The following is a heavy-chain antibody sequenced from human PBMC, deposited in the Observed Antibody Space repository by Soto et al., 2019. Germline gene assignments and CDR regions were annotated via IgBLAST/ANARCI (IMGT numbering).Heavy chain of an antibody. CDR2: IIPIFGPA. CDR1: GGTFSSYA. D-gene: IGHD1-26*01. CDR3: ARDIGEPKGWFDP. V-gene: IGHV1-69*01. J-gene: IGHJ5*02. Sequence: QVQLVQSGAEVKKPGSSVKVSCKASGGTFSSYAISWVRQAPGQGLGWMGGIIPIFGPANYAQKFQGRVTITADESTSTAYMELSSLRSEDTAAYYCARDIGEPKGWFDPWGQGTLVTVSS.